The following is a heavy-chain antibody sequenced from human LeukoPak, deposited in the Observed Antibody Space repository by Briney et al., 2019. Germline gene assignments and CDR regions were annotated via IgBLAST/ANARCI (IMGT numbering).Heavy chain of an antibody. V-gene: IGHV1-69*06. J-gene: IGHJ6*04. D-gene: IGHD2-15*01. CDR2: IIPIFGTA. Sequence: ASVTVSCTASGGTFSSYAISWVRQAPGQGLEWMGGIIPIFGTANYAQKFQGRVTITADKSTSTAYMELSSLRSEDTAVYYCARDSQDIVVVVAATGYYYYGMDVWGKGTTVTVSS. CDR3: ARDSQDIVVVVAATGYYYYGMDV. CDR1: GGTFSSYA.